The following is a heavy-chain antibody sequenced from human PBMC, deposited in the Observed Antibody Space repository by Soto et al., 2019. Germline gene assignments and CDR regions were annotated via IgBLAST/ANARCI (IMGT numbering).Heavy chain of an antibody. Sequence: EVQLVETGGGLIQPGGSLRLSCAASGFTVSSNYMSWVGQAPGKGLEWVSVIYSGGSTYYADSVKGRFTISRDNSKNTLYLQMNSLRAEDTAVYYCARDSRIMITFGGPEAFDIWGQGTMVTVSS. J-gene: IGHJ3*02. CDR2: IYSGGST. CDR1: GFTVSSNY. V-gene: IGHV3-53*02. D-gene: IGHD3-16*01. CDR3: ARDSRIMITFGGPEAFDI.